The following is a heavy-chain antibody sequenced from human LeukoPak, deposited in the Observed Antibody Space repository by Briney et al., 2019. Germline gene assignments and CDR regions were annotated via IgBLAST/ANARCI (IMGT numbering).Heavy chain of an antibody. CDR3: ARSVSGSYYESAFDI. CDR2: IYTSGST. J-gene: IGHJ3*02. Sequence: SQTLSLTCTVSGGSISSGSYYRSWIRQPAGKGLEWIGRIYTSGSTNYNPSLKSRVTISVDTSKNQFSLKLSSVTAADTAVYYCARSVSGSYYESAFDIWGQGTMVTVSS. CDR1: GGSISSGSYY. D-gene: IGHD1-26*01. V-gene: IGHV4-61*02.